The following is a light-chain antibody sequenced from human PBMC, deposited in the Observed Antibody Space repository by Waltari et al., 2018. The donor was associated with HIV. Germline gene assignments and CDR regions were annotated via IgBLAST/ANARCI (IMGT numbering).Light chain of an antibody. CDR1: RSNIGSNT. CDR2: SNN. J-gene: IGLJ3*02. CDR3: AAWDDSLNGPWV. V-gene: IGLV1-44*01. Sequence: QSVLTQPPPASGTPGQGVALPCSGSRSNIGSNTVNWYPQLPGTAPKLLIYSNNQRPSGVPDRFSGSKSGTSASLAISGLQSEDEADYYCAAWDDSLNGPWVFGGGTKLTVL.